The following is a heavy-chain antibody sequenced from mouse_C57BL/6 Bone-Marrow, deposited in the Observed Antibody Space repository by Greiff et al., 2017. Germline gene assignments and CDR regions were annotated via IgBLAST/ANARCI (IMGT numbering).Heavy chain of an antibody. CDR3: ARLLLRYHYYAMDY. D-gene: IGHD1-1*01. Sequence: VQLQQSVAELVRPGASVKLSCTASGFNIKNTYMPWVKQRPEQGLEWIGRIDPATGNTKYAPKFQGKATITADTSSNTAYLQLSSLTSEDTAIYYCARLLLRYHYYAMDYWGQGTSVTVSS. J-gene: IGHJ4*01. CDR1: GFNIKNTY. V-gene: IGHV14-3*01. CDR2: IDPATGNT.